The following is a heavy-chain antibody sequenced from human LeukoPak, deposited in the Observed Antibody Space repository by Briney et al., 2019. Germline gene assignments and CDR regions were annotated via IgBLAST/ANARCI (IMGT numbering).Heavy chain of an antibody. J-gene: IGHJ5*02. CDR2: IYYSGSI. Sequence: SETLSLTCTVSGGSISSSSYYWGWIRQPPGKGLEWIGSIYYSGSIYYNPSLKSRVTISVDTSKNQFSLRLSSVTAADTAVYYCARVFNWNYAGVNNYFDPWGQGTLVTVSS. V-gene: IGHV4-39*07. CDR1: GGSISSSSYY. D-gene: IGHD1-7*01. CDR3: ARVFNWNYAGVNNYFDP.